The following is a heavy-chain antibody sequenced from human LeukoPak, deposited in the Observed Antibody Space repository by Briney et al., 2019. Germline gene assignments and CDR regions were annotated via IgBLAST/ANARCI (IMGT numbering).Heavy chain of an antibody. CDR3: ARDGPRIAALGEDFDY. V-gene: IGHV1-46*01. CDR2: INPSGGST. Sequence: ASVTVSCTASGYTFTSYYMHWVRQAPGQGLEWMGIINPSGGSTSYAQKFQGRVTMTRDTSTSTVYMELSSLRSEDTAVYYCARDGPRIAALGEDFDYWGQGTLVTVSS. D-gene: IGHD6-6*01. J-gene: IGHJ4*02. CDR1: GYTFTSYY.